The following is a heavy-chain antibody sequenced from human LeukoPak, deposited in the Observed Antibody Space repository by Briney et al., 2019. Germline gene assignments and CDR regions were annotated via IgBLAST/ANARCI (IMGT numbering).Heavy chain of an antibody. D-gene: IGHD3-10*01. CDR3: ARDSMVRGVSAAC. CDR2: IKQDGSEK. J-gene: IGHJ4*02. V-gene: IGHV3-7*01. Sequence: GGSLRLSCAASGFTFSSYWMSWVRQASGKGLEWVANIKQDGSEKYYVDSVKGRFTISRDNAKNSLYLQMNSLRAEDTAVYYCARDSMVRGVSAACWGQGTLVTVSS. CDR1: GFTFSSYW.